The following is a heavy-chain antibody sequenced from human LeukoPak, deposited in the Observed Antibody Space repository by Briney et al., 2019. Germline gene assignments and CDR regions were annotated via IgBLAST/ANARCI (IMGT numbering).Heavy chain of an antibody. J-gene: IGHJ5*02. Sequence: GGSLGLSCEASGFTFSSYWMSGVRQAPGKGLEWVANIKTDGSEKYYVDSVKGRFTISRDNAKNSLYLQMNSLRAEDTAVYYCARDYTGYFPWGQGTLVIVSS. D-gene: IGHD3-9*01. CDR2: IKTDGSEK. CDR1: GFTFSSYW. V-gene: IGHV3-7*03. CDR3: ARDYTGYFP.